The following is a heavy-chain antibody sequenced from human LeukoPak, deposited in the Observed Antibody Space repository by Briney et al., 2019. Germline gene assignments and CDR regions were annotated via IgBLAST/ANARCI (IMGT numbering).Heavy chain of an antibody. CDR1: GFTFSYYW. J-gene: IGHJ4*02. Sequence: PGGSLRLSCAASGFTFSYYWMNWVRQAPGKGLEWVSYISSSSTIIYYANSVKGRFTISRDNAKNSLYLQMNSLRAEDTAVYYCARDKSSDSYGSYYFDSWGQGTLVTVSS. D-gene: IGHD5-18*01. CDR2: ISSSSTII. V-gene: IGHV3-48*01. CDR3: ARDKSSDSYGSYYFDS.